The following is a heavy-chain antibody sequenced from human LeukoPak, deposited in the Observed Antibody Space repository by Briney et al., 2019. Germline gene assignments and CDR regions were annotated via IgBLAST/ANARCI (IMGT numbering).Heavy chain of an antibody. J-gene: IGHJ4*02. CDR3: ARDHNWKTDGNDN. V-gene: IGHV3-66*01. Sequence: GGSLRLSCAASGFTVSSNYMSWVRQAPGKGLEWVSVICSGGSTYYADSVKGRFTISRDNSKNTLYLQMNSLRAEDTAVYYCARDHNWKTDGNDNWGQGTLVTVSS. D-gene: IGHD1-1*01. CDR1: GFTVSSNY. CDR2: ICSGGST.